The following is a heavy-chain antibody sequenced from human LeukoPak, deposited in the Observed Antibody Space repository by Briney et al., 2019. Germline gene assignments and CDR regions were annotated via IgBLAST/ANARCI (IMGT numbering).Heavy chain of an antibody. V-gene: IGHV3-74*01. CDR3: ARGAVVAGTVSIDY. Sequence: GGSLRLSCAASGFSFSSYWMHWVRQGPGKGLVWVSRINSDGSSVTYVDSVKGRFTISRDSAENTLYLHMNRLRAEDTGVYYCARGAVVAGTVSIDYWGEGTLVTVSS. D-gene: IGHD6-19*01. CDR2: INSDGSSV. J-gene: IGHJ4*02. CDR1: GFSFSSYW.